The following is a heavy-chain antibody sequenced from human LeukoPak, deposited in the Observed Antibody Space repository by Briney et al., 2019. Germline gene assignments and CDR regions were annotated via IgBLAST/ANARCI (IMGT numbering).Heavy chain of an antibody. V-gene: IGHV1-69*05. CDR3: ARGGITGTTANWFDP. J-gene: IGHJ5*02. Sequence: GASVKVSCKASGGTFSSYAISWVRQAPGQGLEWMGGIIPIFGTANYAQKFQGRVTITTDESTSTAYMELSSLRSEDTAVYYCARGGITGTTANWFDPWGQGTLVTVST. CDR1: GGTFSSYA. CDR2: IIPIFGTA. D-gene: IGHD1-20*01.